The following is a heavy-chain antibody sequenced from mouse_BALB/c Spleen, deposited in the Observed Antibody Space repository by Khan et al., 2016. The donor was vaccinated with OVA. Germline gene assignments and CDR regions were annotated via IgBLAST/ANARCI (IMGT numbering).Heavy chain of an antibody. CDR2: INPSNTYT. J-gene: IGHJ1*01. CDR1: GYTFTSYT. D-gene: IGHD2-14*01. CDR3: VRSGAYCRYAGYFDV. V-gene: IGHV1-4*01. Sequence: QVQLQQSGAELARPGASVKMSCKASGYTFTSYTMHWVKQRPGQGLEWIGYINPSNTYTNYNQKFKDKATLTADKSSNTAYMQLSSLTSEDSAVYYGVRSGAYCRYAGYFDVWGAGTTVTVSS.